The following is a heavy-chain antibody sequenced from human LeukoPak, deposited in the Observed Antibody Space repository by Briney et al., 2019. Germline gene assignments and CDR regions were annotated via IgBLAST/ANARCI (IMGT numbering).Heavy chain of an antibody. Sequence: SETLSLTCAVYGGSFSGYYWSWIRQPPGKGLEWIGEINHSGSTNYNPSLKSRVTISVDTSKNQFSLKLSSVTAADTAVYYCARDTGMVVRGVLFDPWGQGTLVTVSS. D-gene: IGHD3-10*01. J-gene: IGHJ5*02. CDR1: GGSFSGYY. V-gene: IGHV4-34*01. CDR2: INHSGST. CDR3: ARDTGMVVRGVLFDP.